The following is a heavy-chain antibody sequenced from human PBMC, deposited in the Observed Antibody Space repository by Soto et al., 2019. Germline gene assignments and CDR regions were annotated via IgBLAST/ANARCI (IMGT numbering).Heavy chain of an antibody. J-gene: IGHJ1*01. V-gene: IGHV3-23*01. D-gene: IGHD2-15*01. CDR1: GFTFSSYA. CDR2: ISGSGGST. CDR3: AKLGGCSGGSCYSFGYFQH. Sequence: EVQLLESGGGLVQPGGSLRLSCAASGFTFSSYAMSWVRQAPGKGLEWVSAISGSGGSTYYADSVKGRFTISRDNSKNTLYLQMNSLRAEDTAAYYCAKLGGCSGGSCYSFGYFQHWGQGTLVTVSS.